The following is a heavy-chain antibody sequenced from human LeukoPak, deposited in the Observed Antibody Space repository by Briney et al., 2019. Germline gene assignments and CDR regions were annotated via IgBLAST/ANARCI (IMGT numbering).Heavy chain of an antibody. V-gene: IGHV4-34*01. CDR1: GGSFSGYY. D-gene: IGHD6-13*01. Sequence: SETLSLTCAVYGGSFSGYYWSWIRQPPGKGLEWIGEINHSGSTNYNSSLKSRVTISVDTSKNQFSLKLSSVTAADTAVYYCARAVNLAAAGTRCFDPWGQGTLVTVSS. J-gene: IGHJ5*02. CDR3: ARAVNLAAAGTRCFDP. CDR2: INHSGST.